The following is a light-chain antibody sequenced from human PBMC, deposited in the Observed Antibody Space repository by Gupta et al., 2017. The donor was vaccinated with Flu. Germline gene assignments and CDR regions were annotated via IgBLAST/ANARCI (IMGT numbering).Light chain of an antibody. CDR2: EVS. CDR1: SSDVGGYNY. Sequence: QSALTQPAFVSGSPGQSITISFPGTSSDVGGYNYVSWYQQHPGKAPKLMIYEVSNRPSGVSNRFSGSKSGNTASLTISGLQAEDEADYYCSSYTSSSTLFGGGTKLTVL. CDR3: SSYTSSSTL. V-gene: IGLV2-14*01. J-gene: IGLJ2*01.